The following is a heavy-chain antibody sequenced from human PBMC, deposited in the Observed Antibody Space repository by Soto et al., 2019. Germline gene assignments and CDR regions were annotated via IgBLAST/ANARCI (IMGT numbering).Heavy chain of an antibody. Sequence: EVQLVESGGRLVQPGGSLRLSCAASGFTFSSYDMHWVRQATGKGLEWVSAIGTAGDPYYPGSVKGRFTISRENAKNSLYLQMNSLRAGDSAVYYCARWRRAQKGNYCDSAFDIWGQGTMVTVSS. CDR2: IGTAGDP. CDR1: GFTFSSYD. V-gene: IGHV3-13*05. D-gene: IGHD3-22*01. CDR3: ARWRRAQKGNYCDSAFDI. J-gene: IGHJ3*02.